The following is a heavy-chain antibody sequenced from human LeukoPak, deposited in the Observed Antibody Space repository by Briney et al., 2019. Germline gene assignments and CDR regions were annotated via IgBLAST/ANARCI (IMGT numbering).Heavy chain of an antibody. CDR1: GYTFTSYG. CDR3: ARLYYDSSGPCFDY. J-gene: IGHJ4*02. V-gene: IGHV1-18*01. CDR2: ISAYNGNT. D-gene: IGHD3-22*01. Sequence: ASVKVSCKASGYTFTSYGMSWVRQAPGQGLEWMGWISAYNGNTNYAQKLQGRVTMTTDTSTSTAYMELRSLRSDDTAVYYCARLYYDSSGPCFDYWGQGTLVTVSS.